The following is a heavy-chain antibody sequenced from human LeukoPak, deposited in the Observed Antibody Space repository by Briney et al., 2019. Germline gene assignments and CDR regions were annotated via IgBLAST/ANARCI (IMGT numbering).Heavy chain of an antibody. CDR1: GGSITSYY. V-gene: IGHV4-4*07. CDR2: ISISGST. J-gene: IGHJ4*02. CDR3: ARQSGGSYVFFDY. D-gene: IGHD2-15*01. Sequence: SETLSLTCTVSGGSITSYYWSWIRQPAGKGLEWIGRISISGSTNFNPSIKSRVTISIDGSKSQFSLKLTSMTAADAAVYYCARQSGGSYVFFDYWGPGTLVTVSS.